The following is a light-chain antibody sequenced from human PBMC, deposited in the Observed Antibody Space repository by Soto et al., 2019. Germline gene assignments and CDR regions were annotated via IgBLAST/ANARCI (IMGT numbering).Light chain of an antibody. V-gene: IGLV6-57*04. J-gene: IGLJ2*01. CDR2: EDN. CDR3: QSYYSSTVV. Sequence: NFMLTQPHSVSESPGKTVTISCTRRSGSIASNYVQWYQQRPGSAPTTVIYEDNQRPSGVPDRFSGSIDSSSNSASLTISGLKTEDEADYYCQSYYSSTVVFGGGTKLTVL. CDR1: SGSIASNY.